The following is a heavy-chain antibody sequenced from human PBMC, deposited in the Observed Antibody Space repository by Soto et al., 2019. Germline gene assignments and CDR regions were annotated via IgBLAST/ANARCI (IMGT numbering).Heavy chain of an antibody. CDR1: GFTFSSYG. J-gene: IGHJ6*02. CDR3: ARDGSSGWPNYYYYGMDV. D-gene: IGHD6-19*01. Sequence: QVQLVESGGGVVQPGRSLRLSCAASGFTFSSYGMHWVRQAAGKGLEWVAVIWYDGSNKYYADSVKGRFTISRDNSKNTVYLQMNSLRAEDTAVYYCARDGSSGWPNYYYYGMDVWGQGTTVTVSS. CDR2: IWYDGSNK. V-gene: IGHV3-33*01.